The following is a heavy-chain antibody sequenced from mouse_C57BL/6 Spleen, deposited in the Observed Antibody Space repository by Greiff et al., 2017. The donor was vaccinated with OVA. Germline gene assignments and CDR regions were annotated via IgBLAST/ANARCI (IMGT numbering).Heavy chain of an antibody. CDR1: GFTFSDYG. V-gene: IGHV5-17*01. CDR2: ISSGSSTI. J-gene: IGHJ3*01. CDR3: ARNVEAWFAY. Sequence: EVMLVESGGGLVKPGGSLKLSCAASGFTFSDYGMHWVRQAPEKGLEWVAYISSGSSTIYYADTVKGRFTISGDNAKNTLYLQMTSLRSEDTAMYYCARNVEAWFAYSGQGTLVTVSA.